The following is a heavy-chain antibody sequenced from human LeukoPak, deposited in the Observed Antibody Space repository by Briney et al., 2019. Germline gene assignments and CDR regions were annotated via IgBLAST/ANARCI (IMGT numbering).Heavy chain of an antibody. CDR3: AKSSNGYDFWSGYYPAVDYFDY. CDR1: GFTFSSYG. V-gene: IGHV3-23*01. D-gene: IGHD3-3*01. Sequence: GGSLRLSCAASGFTFSSYGMHWVRQAPGKGLEWVSAISGSGGSTYYADSVKGRFTISRDNSKNTLYLQMNSLRAEDTAVYYCAKSSNGYDFWSGYYPAVDYFDYWGQGTLVTVSS. J-gene: IGHJ4*02. CDR2: ISGSGGST.